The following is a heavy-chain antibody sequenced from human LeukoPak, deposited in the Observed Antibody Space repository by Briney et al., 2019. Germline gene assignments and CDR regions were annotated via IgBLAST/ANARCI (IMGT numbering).Heavy chain of an antibody. CDR3: ARDCDSAHYFDY. Sequence: GGSLRLSCAACGFTFSSYEMNWVRQGPGKGLEWVSYISGSGRNIYYPDSVKGRFTISRDNSRNALYLQMSSLRAEDTGVYYCARDCDSAHYFDYWGQGTLVTVCS. J-gene: IGHJ4*02. V-gene: IGHV3-48*03. CDR2: ISGSGRNI. CDR1: GFTFSSYE. D-gene: IGHD2-21*01.